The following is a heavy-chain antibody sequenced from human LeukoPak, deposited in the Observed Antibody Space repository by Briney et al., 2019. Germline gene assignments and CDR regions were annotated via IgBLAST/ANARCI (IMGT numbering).Heavy chain of an antibody. CDR3: ARGGYGDYFDGQGVYYFDY. Sequence: ASVKVSCKASGYTFTGYYMHWVRQAPGQGLEWMGWINPNSGGTNYAQKFQGRVTMTRDTPISTAYMELSRLRSDDTAVYYCARGGYGDYFDGQGVYYFDYWGQGTLVTVSS. D-gene: IGHD4-17*01. CDR1: GYTFTGYY. V-gene: IGHV1-2*02. CDR2: INPNSGGT. J-gene: IGHJ4*02.